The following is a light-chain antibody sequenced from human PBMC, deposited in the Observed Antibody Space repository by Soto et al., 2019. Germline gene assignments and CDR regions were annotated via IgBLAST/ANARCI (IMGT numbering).Light chain of an antibody. J-gene: IGKJ1*01. CDR2: DAS. Sequence: EIVLTQSPATLSLSPGERATLSCRASQSVSSYLAWYQQKPGQAPRLLIYDASNRATGIPARFSGSGSGTDFTLTISSLEPEDCAVYYCQQRSNWPPTFGQGTQVEIK. CDR3: QQRSNWPPT. CDR1: QSVSSY. V-gene: IGKV3-11*01.